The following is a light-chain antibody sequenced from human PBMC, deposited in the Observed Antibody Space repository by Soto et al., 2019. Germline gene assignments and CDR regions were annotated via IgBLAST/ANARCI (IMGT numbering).Light chain of an antibody. Sequence: DIQMTQSPSTLSASVGDRVTITCRASQSISSWLAWYQQKPGKAPKLLIYKASSLESGGPSRFSGSGSGTEFTLTISSLQPDDFATYYCQQYNSYSSTFGQGTKVDIK. CDR2: KAS. J-gene: IGKJ1*01. CDR1: QSISSW. CDR3: QQYNSYSST. V-gene: IGKV1-5*03.